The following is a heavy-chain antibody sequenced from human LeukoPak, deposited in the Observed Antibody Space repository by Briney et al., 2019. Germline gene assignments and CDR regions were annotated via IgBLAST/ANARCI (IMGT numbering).Heavy chain of an antibody. Sequence: GGSLRLSCAASGFTFSNYAMSWVRQAPGKGLEWVSAISGGGGSTYYADSVRGRFTVSRDNSRKTLYLQMNNLRAEDTAVYYCAKVPVSSGWPNFDYWGQGTLVTVSS. CDR3: AKVPVSSGWPNFDY. CDR2: ISGGGGST. D-gene: IGHD6-19*01. J-gene: IGHJ4*02. V-gene: IGHV3-23*01. CDR1: GFTFSNYA.